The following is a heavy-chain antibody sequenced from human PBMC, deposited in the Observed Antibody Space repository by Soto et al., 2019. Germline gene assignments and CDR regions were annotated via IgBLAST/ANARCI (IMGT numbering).Heavy chain of an antibody. J-gene: IGHJ4*02. V-gene: IGHV3-33*01. CDR1: GFTFSSNG. Sequence: GGSLRLSCAASGFTFSSNGMHWVRQAPGKGLEWVAVIWYDGSNKYYADSVKGRFTISRDNSKNTLYLQMNSLRAEDTAVYYCARDPGIAAGPIFDYWGQGTLVTVSS. CDR2: IWYDGSNK. D-gene: IGHD6-13*01. CDR3: ARDPGIAAGPIFDY.